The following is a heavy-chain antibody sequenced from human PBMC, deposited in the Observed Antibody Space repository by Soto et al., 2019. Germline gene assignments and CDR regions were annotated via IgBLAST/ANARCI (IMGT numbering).Heavy chain of an antibody. J-gene: IGHJ4*02. D-gene: IGHD3-3*01. CDR1: GFTFSSYA. CDR3: ARDGIVSYDFWSGYYGPLDY. Sequence: GGSLRLSCAASGFTFSSYAMHWVRQAPGKGLEWVAVISYDGSNKYYADSVKGRSTISRDNSKNTLYLQMNSLRAEDTAVYYCARDGIVSYDFWSGYYGPLDYWGQGTLVTVSS. V-gene: IGHV3-30-3*01. CDR2: ISYDGSNK.